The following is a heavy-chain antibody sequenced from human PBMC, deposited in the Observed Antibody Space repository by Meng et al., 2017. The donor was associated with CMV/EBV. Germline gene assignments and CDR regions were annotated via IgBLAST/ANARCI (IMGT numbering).Heavy chain of an antibody. CDR1: GYTFTSYD. J-gene: IGHJ6*02. Sequence: SVKVSCKASGYTFTSYDINWVRQAPGQGLEWMGGIIPILGIANYAQKFQGRVTITADKSTSTAYMELSSLRSEDTAVYYCASKLGVNYYYGMDVWGQGTTVTVSS. CDR3: ASKLGVNYYYGMDV. D-gene: IGHD1-7*01. V-gene: IGHV1-69*10. CDR2: IIPILGIA.